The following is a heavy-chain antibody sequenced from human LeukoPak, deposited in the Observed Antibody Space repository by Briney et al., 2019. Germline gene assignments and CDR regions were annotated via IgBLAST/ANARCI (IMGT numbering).Heavy chain of an antibody. CDR1: GFSFSSYA. D-gene: IGHD4-11*01. Sequence: GGSLRLSCAASGFSFSSYAMSWVRQAPGKGLEWVSAISGSGGSTYYADSVKGRFTISRDNAKNTLYLQMNSLRAEDTAVYYCARSNQADDYWGQGTLVTVSS. CDR2: ISGSGGST. CDR3: ARSNQADDY. V-gene: IGHV3-23*01. J-gene: IGHJ4*02.